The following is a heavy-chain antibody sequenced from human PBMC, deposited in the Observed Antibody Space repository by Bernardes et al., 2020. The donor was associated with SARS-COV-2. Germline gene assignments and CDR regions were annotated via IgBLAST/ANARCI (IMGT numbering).Heavy chain of an antibody. J-gene: IGHJ6*02. CDR1: GDSVSSSTW. Sequence: ETLSLTCAVSGDSVSSSTWWIWVRQSPGVGLEYIGETYHTGTTKYKSSLKSRVTLSVDKPNNQFSLTLTSVTAADTAVYYCSKNAKYSSSSMEVWGQGTTVTVS. CDR2: TYHTGTT. CDR3: SKNAKYSSSSMEV. D-gene: IGHD6-6*01. V-gene: IGHV4-4*02.